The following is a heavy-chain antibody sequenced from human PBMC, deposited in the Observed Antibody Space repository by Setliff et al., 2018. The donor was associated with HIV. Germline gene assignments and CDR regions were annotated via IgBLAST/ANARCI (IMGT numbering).Heavy chain of an antibody. CDR1: GYTLSELS. Sequence: ASVKVSCKVSGYTLSELSMHWVRQAPGKGLEWMGGFDPEDGETIYAQKFQGRVTMTEDKSTDTAYMELRSLRSEDTAVYYCATEFPLSSPYYYDSSGYHDAFDIWGQGTMVTVSS. J-gene: IGHJ3*02. V-gene: IGHV1-24*01. D-gene: IGHD3-22*01. CDR2: FDPEDGET. CDR3: ATEFPLSSPYYYDSSGYHDAFDI.